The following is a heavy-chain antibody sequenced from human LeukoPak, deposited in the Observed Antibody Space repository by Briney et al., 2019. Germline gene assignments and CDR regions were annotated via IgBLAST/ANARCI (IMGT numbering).Heavy chain of an antibody. J-gene: IGHJ6*02. CDR2: IYYSGST. V-gene: IGHV4-59*01. D-gene: IGHD3-10*01. Sequence: SETLSLTCTVSGGSISSYYWSWIRQPPGKGLEWIGYIYYSGSTNYNPSLKSRVTISVDTSKNQFSLKLSSVTAADTAVYYCARDHRRLLFGTYYYYYGMDVWGQGTSVTVSS. CDR1: GGSISSYY. CDR3: ARDHRRLLFGTYYYYYGMDV.